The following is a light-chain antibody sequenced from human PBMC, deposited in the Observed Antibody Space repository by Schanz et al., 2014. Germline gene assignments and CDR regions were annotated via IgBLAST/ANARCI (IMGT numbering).Light chain of an antibody. V-gene: IGKV2-28*01. CDR1: QSLLHLNGYNY. J-gene: IGKJ2*01. CDR2: LGS. Sequence: DIVMTQSPLSLPVTPGEPASISCRSSQSLLHLNGYNYLDWYLQKPGQSPQLLIYLGSNRASGVPDRFSGSGSGTDFTLKISRVEAEDVGVYYCMQALQTGPFGQGTKLEI. CDR3: MQALQTGP.